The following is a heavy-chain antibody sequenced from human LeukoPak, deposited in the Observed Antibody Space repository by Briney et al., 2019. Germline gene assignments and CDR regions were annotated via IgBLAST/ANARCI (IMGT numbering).Heavy chain of an antibody. V-gene: IGHV3-64*01. J-gene: IGHJ4*02. D-gene: IGHD1-26*01. Sequence: GGSLRHSCAASGFTFSSYAMHWVRQAPGKGLEYVSAISSNGGSTYYANSVKGRFTISRDNSKNTLYLQMGSLRAEDMAVYYCARDGGGSYYEGYFDYWGQGTLVTVSS. CDR3: ARDGGGSYYEGYFDY. CDR2: ISSNGGST. CDR1: GFTFSSYA.